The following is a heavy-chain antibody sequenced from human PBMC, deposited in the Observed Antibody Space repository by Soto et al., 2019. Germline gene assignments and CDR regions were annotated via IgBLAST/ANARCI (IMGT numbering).Heavy chain of an antibody. D-gene: IGHD3-22*01. J-gene: IGHJ4*02. CDR1: GYTFTSYG. CDR2: ISAYNGNT. CDR3: ARGTYDYDTSGLGAFDY. Sequence: QVQLVQSGAEVKKPGASVKVSCKASGYTFTSYGISWVRQAPGQGLEWKGWISAYNGNTNYAQKLQGRVTMTTDTSTSTAYMELRSLSSDDTAVYYCARGTYDYDTSGLGAFDYWGQGTLVTVSS. V-gene: IGHV1-18*01.